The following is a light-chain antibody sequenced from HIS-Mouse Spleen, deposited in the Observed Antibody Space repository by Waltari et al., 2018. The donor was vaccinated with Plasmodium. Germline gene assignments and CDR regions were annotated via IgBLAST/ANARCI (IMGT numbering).Light chain of an antibody. J-gene: IGKJ1*01. CDR1: QSVLYSSNNKNY. Sequence: DIVMTQSPDSLAVSLGERATINCKSSQSVLYSSNNKNYLAWYKQKPGQPLKLLIYWASTRESGVPDRVSGSGSGTDFTLTISSLQAEDVAVYYCQQYYSTLTWTFGQGTKVEIK. CDR3: QQYYSTLTWT. V-gene: IGKV4-1*01. CDR2: WAS.